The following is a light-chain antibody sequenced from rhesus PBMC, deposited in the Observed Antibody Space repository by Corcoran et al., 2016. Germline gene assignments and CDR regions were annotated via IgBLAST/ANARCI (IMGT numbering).Light chain of an antibody. CDR3: VQAIAFPLT. CDR2: GSS. J-gene: IGKJ4*01. CDR1: QSLLHSNGNTY. V-gene: IGKV2-72*01. Sequence: DIVMTQTPLSLPITPGEPASISCRSSQSLLHSNGNTYSHWYLQKPGQSPQPMIYGSSNQVSGDPDRFSKLQIYGSSNRDCGGPERFRCRGSGNDFTLKISKVEAEDVGVDYCVQAIAFPLTFGGGTKVEIK.